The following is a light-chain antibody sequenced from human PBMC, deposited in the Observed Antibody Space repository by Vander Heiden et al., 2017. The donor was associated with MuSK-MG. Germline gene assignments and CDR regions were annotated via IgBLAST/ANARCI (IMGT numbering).Light chain of an antibody. CDR3: QQYNKWPPWT. CDR2: GAS. V-gene: IGKV3-15*01. CDR1: QSVSSN. Sequence: EIVMTQSPATLSVSPGERATLSCRASQSVSSNLAWYQQKPGQAPRLLIYGASTRATGIPARFSGSGYGTEFTLTISSRQSEDFAVYYCQQYNKWPPWTFGQGTKVXIK. J-gene: IGKJ1*01.